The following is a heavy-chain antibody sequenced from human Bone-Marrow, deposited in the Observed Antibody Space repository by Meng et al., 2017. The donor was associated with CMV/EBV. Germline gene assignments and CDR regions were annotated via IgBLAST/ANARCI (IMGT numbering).Heavy chain of an antibody. D-gene: IGHD1-26*01. Sequence: GESLKISCAASGFTFSSYSMNWVRQAPGKGLEWVSSISSSSSYIYYADSVKGRFTISRDNAKNSLYLQMNSLRAEDTAVYYCARGIVGAHDAFDIWGQGKMVAVSS. J-gene: IGHJ3*02. CDR3: ARGIVGAHDAFDI. V-gene: IGHV3-21*01. CDR1: GFTFSSYS. CDR2: ISSSSSYI.